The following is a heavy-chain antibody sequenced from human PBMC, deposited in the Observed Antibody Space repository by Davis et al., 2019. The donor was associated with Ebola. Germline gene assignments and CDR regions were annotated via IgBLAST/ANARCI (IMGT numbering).Heavy chain of an antibody. D-gene: IGHD2-2*01. CDR1: GFTFDDYA. CDR2: IVWDGGGT. CDR3: ARGPYCSSTSCYPRPRGYYMDV. J-gene: IGHJ6*03. Sequence: GESLKISFASSGFTFDDYAMHWVRQAPWQGLEWVSLIVWDGGGTYYADSVKGRFTISRDNSKTSLYLQMNSLRAEDTALYYCARGPYCSSTSCYPRPRGYYMDVWGKGTTVTVSS. V-gene: IGHV3-43D*03.